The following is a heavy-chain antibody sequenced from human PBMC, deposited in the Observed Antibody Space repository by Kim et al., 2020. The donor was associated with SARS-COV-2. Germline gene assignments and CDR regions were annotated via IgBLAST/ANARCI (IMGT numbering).Heavy chain of an antibody. CDR1: GFTFSSYS. V-gene: IGHV3-21*01. J-gene: IGHJ4*02. CDR3: ARDPNYGDYPIDY. CDR2: ISSGSSYR. D-gene: IGHD4-17*01. Sequence: GGSLRLSCAVSGFTFSSYSMNWVRQAPGKGLEWVSSISSGSSYRYYADSVKGRFTISRDNAKNSLYLQMNSLRAEDTAVYYCARDPNYGDYPIDYWGQGT.